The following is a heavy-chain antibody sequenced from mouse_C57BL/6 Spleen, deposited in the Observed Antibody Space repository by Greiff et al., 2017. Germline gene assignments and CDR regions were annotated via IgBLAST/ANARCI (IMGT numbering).Heavy chain of an antibody. CDR2: IWGVGRT. D-gene: IGHD1-1*01. CDR1: GFSLTSYG. Sequence: QVQLQQSGPGLVAPSQSLSITCTVSGFSLTSYGVDWVRQSPGKGLEWLGVIWGVGRTNYNSALKSRLSISKDNSKSQVFLKMNSLQTDDTAMYCCASSYVSSYGFAYWGQGTLVTVSA. V-gene: IGHV2-6*01. CDR3: ASSYVSSYGFAY. J-gene: IGHJ3*01.